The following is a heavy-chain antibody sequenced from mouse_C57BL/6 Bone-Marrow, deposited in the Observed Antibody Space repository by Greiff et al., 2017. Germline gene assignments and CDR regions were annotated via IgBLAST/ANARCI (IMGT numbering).Heavy chain of an antibody. J-gene: IGHJ2*01. CDR1: GYTFTSSW. CDR3: AKIYYGPVDY. Sequence: QVQLKQPGPELVKPGASVKMSCKASGYTFTSSWLTWVKQRPGQGLEWIGDIYPGSGGTNYNEKFKSKATLTVDTSSSTAYMQLSSLTSEDSTVYYCAKIYYGPVDYWGQGTTLTVSS. D-gene: IGHD2-1*01. CDR2: IYPGSGGT. V-gene: IGHV1-55*01.